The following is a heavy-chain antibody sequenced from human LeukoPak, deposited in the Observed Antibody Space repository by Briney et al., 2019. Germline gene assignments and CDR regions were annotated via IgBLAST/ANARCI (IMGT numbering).Heavy chain of an antibody. CDR2: ISGSGGYT. CDR3: AKVAGERRQQQAADY. D-gene: IGHD6-13*01. J-gene: IGHJ4*02. CDR1: GFSFSTYA. V-gene: IGHV3-23*01. Sequence: GGSLRLSCAASGFSFSTYAMSWVRQAPGKGLEWVSSISGSGGYTFYADSVKGRFTISRDNSKNTLYLQMNSLRAEDTAVYYCAKVAGERRQQQAADYWGQGSLVTVSS.